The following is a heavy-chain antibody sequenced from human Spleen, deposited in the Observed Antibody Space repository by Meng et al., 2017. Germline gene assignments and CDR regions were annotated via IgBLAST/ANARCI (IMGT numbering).Heavy chain of an antibody. CDR2: ISSSSSYI. CDR1: GFPFSNYA. J-gene: IGHJ4*02. Sequence: GESLKISCAASGFPFSNYAMTWVRQAPGKGLEWVSSISSSSSYIYYADSVKGRFTISRDNAKNSLYLQMKSLRAEDTAVYYCARDGGSYYYDSSGYGDYWGQGTLVTVSS. D-gene: IGHD3-22*01. V-gene: IGHV3-21*01. CDR3: ARDGGSYYYDSSGYGDY.